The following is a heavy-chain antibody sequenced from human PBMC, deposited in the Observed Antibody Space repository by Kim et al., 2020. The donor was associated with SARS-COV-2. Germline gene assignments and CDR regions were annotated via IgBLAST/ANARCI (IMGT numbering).Heavy chain of an antibody. CDR1: GFTFSSYA. J-gene: IGHJ6*02. D-gene: IGHD6-19*01. CDR3: ARDLRQWLAHTSPDYDYYGMDV. Sequence: GGSLRLXCVASGFTFSSYAMHWVRQAPGKGLGWVTVISYDGSNKYYIDSVKGRFTISRDNSKSTLYLQMNSLRAEDTGVYYCARDLRQWLAHTSPDYDYYGMDVWGQGTTVTVSS. CDR2: ISYDGSNK. V-gene: IGHV3-30-3*01.